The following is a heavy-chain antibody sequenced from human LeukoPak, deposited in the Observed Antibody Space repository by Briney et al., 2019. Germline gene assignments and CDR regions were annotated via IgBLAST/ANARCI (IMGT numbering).Heavy chain of an antibody. V-gene: IGHV5-51*01. CDR3: ATHMAARAIRDALDI. CDR2: IYPDNSDT. CDR1: GFILTSYW. D-gene: IGHD6-6*01. Sequence: GESLKISCKGSGFILTSYWIGWVRQMPGKGLEWMGIIYPDNSDTRYSPSFQGQVTISADKSISTAYLQWSSLKASDTAMYYCATHMAARAIRDALDIWGQGTMVTVSS. J-gene: IGHJ3*02.